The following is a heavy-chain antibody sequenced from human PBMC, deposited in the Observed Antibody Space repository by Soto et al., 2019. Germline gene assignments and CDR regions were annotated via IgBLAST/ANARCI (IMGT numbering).Heavy chain of an antibody. J-gene: IGHJ4*02. D-gene: IGHD3-22*01. V-gene: IGHV3-23*01. Sequence: VGSLRLSCAASGCTFSSYAVSWVRQSPGKGPEWISSISGSGSTIYYADSVKGRFTISRDNPKNTLYLQMSSLRAEDTAVYYCAKVFYYYDSSGYYYFDYWGQGTLVTVSS. CDR1: GCTFSSYA. CDR2: ISGSGSTI. CDR3: AKVFYYYDSSGYYYFDY.